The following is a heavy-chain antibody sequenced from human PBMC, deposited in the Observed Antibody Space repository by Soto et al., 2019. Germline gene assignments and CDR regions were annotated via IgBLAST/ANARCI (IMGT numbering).Heavy chain of an antibody. D-gene: IGHD2-15*01. CDR3: ARGLGAYCSGGSCYSNDAFDI. V-gene: IGHV3-21*01. Sequence: GGSLRLSCAASGFTFSSYAMHWVRQAPGKGLEWVSSISSSSSYIYYADSVKGRFTISRDNAKNSLYLQMNSLRAEDTAVYYCARGLGAYCSGGSCYSNDAFDIWGQGTMVTVSS. CDR2: ISSSSSYI. J-gene: IGHJ3*02. CDR1: GFTFSSYA.